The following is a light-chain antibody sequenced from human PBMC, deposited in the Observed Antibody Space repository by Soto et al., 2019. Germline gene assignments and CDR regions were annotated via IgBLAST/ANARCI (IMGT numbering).Light chain of an antibody. CDR3: HEDNNWPRT. CDR1: QRISKD. J-gene: IGKJ1*01. CDR2: DES. Sequence: TRSPATXSAPPAKRVLSACRVSQRISKDLAWYQKKAGKDXRXXXYDESTRETGIQARLSGSGSGTEFNLTISSMQSEDFAVYYCHEDNNWPRTFGQGTQVDI. V-gene: IGKV3-15*01.